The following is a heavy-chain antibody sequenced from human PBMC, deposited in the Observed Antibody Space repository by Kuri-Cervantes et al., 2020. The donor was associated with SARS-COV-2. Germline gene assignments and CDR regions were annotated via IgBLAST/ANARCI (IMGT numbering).Heavy chain of an antibody. CDR3: AREEDLNWNSWNAGWCFDY. J-gene: IGHJ4*02. Sequence: GGSLRLSCAASGFTFSSYAMHWVRQAPGKGLEYVSAISSNGGSTYYANSVKGRFTISRDNSKNTLYLQMGSLRAEDMAVYYCAREEDLNWNSWNAGWCFDYWGQGTLVTVSS. V-gene: IGHV3-64*01. D-gene: IGHD2/OR15-2a*01. CDR1: GFTFSSYA. CDR2: ISSNGGST.